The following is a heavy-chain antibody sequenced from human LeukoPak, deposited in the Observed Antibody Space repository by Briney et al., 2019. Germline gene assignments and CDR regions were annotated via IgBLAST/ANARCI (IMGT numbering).Heavy chain of an antibody. D-gene: IGHD6-19*01. CDR2: ISYDGSNK. CDR1: GFTFSSYA. V-gene: IGHV3-30*04. J-gene: IGHJ1*01. Sequence: GGSLRLSCAASGFTFSSYAIQWVRQAPGKGLEWVAVISYDGSNKDYADSVKGRFTISRDNPRNTLYLQMNSLRAEDTAVYYCVREGSSGWYRGYFQHWGQGTLVTVSS. CDR3: VREGSSGWYRGYFQH.